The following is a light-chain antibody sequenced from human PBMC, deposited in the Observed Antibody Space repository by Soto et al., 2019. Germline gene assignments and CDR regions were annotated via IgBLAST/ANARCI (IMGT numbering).Light chain of an antibody. CDR2: DAS. CDR1: QSVSSY. Sequence: EIVLTQSPATLSLSPGERATLSCRASQSVSSYLAWYQQKPGQAPRLLIYDASNRATGIPARFSGSGSGTDFTLTISRLEPEDFAVYYCQQYGSSPVTFGQGTKGDIK. V-gene: IGKV3-11*01. CDR3: QQYGSSPVT. J-gene: IGKJ1*01.